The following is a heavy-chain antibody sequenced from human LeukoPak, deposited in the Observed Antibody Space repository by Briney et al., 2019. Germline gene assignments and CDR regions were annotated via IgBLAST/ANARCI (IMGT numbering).Heavy chain of an antibody. Sequence: PGGSLRLPCTASGFTFSSSEMNWVRQAPGKGLEWVSYISSLGTKIYYADSVKGRFTMSRDNAKNSLYLQMNSLTAEDTAIYYCARERVTTGGDACDIWGHGTMVTVSS. CDR2: ISSLGTKI. CDR1: GFTFSSSE. J-gene: IGHJ3*02. CDR3: ARERVTTGGDACDI. V-gene: IGHV3-48*03. D-gene: IGHD4-11*01.